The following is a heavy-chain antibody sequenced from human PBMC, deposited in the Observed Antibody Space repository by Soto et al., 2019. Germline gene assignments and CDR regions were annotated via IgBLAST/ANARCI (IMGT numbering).Heavy chain of an antibody. CDR3: ARDREVVPAAMVGFYGMDV. CDR1: GYTFTGYY. CDR2: INPNSGGT. V-gene: IGHV1-2*02. Sequence: GASVKVSCKASGYTFTGYYMHWVRQAPGQGLEWMGWINPNSGGTNYAQKFQGRVTMTRDTSISTAYMELSRLRSDDTAVYYCARDREVVPAAMVGFYGMDVWGQGTTVTVSS. J-gene: IGHJ6*02. D-gene: IGHD2-2*01.